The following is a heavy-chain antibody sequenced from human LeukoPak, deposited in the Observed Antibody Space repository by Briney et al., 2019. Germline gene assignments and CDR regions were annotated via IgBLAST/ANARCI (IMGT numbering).Heavy chain of an antibody. V-gene: IGHV4-39*01. Sequence: SETLSLTCTVSGGSISSSTHYWGWIRQPPGKGLVWIGNIFYIGSTYCNPSLKSRVTISLDTSKNHFSLKLRSVTAADTAVYYCATRAPYSSSSFDYWGQGTLVTVSS. CDR1: GGSISSSTHY. CDR3: ATRAPYSSSSFDY. J-gene: IGHJ4*02. CDR2: IFYIGST. D-gene: IGHD6-6*01.